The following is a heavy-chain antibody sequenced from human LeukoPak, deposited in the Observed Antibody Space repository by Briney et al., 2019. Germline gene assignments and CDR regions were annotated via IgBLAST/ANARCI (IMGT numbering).Heavy chain of an antibody. Sequence: GGSLRLSCAASGFTFSSYGMHWVRQAPGKGLEWGAVISYDGSNKYYADSVKGRFTISRDNSKNTLYLHMNRLRAEDTAVYYCAKDLRAYYYGSGSFDYWGQGTLVTVSS. V-gene: IGHV3-30*18. CDR2: ISYDGSNK. CDR1: GFTFSSYG. D-gene: IGHD3-10*01. J-gene: IGHJ4*02. CDR3: AKDLRAYYYGSGSFDY.